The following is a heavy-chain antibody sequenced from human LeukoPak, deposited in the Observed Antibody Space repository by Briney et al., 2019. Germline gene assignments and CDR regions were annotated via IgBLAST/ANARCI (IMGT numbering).Heavy chain of an antibody. Sequence: PGGSLRLSCAASGFTFSDHYMDWVRQAPGKGLEWVSSISSSSSYIYYADSVKGRFTISRDNAKNSLYLQMNSLRAEDTAVYYCATPQNDYWGQGTLVTVSS. CDR1: GFTFSDHY. CDR3: ATPQNDY. V-gene: IGHV3-21*01. J-gene: IGHJ4*02. CDR2: ISSSSSYI.